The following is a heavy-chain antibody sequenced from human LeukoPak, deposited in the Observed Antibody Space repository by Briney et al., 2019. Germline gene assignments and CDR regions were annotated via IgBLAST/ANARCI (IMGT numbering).Heavy chain of an antibody. Sequence: GGSVTLSCSASGFSFNAYTMQWLRQAPGKGLEGLSSISSSNTYIHYMNSVKGRFTVSRDNARNSLFMQMNSLRAEDTAVYYCAREACGDACYTDAFDIWGQGTMVTVSS. CDR3: AREACGDACYTDAFDI. CDR1: GFSFNAYT. D-gene: IGHD2-21*02. CDR2: ISSSNTYI. V-gene: IGHV3-21*01. J-gene: IGHJ3*02.